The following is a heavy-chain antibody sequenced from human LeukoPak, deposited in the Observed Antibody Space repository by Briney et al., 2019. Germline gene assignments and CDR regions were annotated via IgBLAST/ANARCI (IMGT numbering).Heavy chain of an antibody. CDR1: GITLGTDW. CDR2: IHRDESTT. V-gene: IGHV3-74*03. D-gene: IGHD3-22*01. Sequence: GGSRRLSCAATGITLGTDWRHGFRQAPGQGRVWVSRIHRDESTTEDADSVKGRFTISRDNAKDKLYLQMQSLRAEDTAVYYCARGGDRSGHYWVDDWGQGTLVSVSS. CDR3: ARGGDRSGHYWVDD. J-gene: IGHJ4*02.